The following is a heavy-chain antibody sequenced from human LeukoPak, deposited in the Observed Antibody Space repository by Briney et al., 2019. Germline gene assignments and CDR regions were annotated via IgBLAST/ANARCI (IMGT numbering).Heavy chain of an antibody. J-gene: IGHJ4*02. CDR1: GYKFTNYW. CDR2: IYPGDSET. CDR3: ARSADFDY. V-gene: IGHV5-51*01. Sequence: GESLKISCKGSGYKFTNYWIGWVRQMPGKGLEWMGTIYPGDSETRYSPSFRGQVTISADKSISTAYLQWSSLKASDTAMYYCARSADFDYWGQGTLVTVSS.